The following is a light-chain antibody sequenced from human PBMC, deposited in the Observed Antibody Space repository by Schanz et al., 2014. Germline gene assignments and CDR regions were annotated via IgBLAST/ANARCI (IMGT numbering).Light chain of an antibody. V-gene: IGKV3-15*01. J-gene: IGKJ1*01. CDR2: GIS. CDR1: QSLSTN. Sequence: EVVMTQSPATLSMSPGDRATLSCRASQSLSTNLAWFQQKPGQAPRLIIYGISVRAAGIPTRFSGSGSGTEFTLTISSLQSEDFAVYYCQQYNNWPWTFGQGTKVEIK. CDR3: QQYNNWPWT.